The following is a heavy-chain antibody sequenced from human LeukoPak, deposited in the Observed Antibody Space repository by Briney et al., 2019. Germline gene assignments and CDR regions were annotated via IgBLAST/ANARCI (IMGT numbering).Heavy chain of an antibody. CDR2: ITSSGGST. Sequence: GGSLRLSCSASGFTFSYCAMHWVRQAPGKGLEYVSGITSSGGSTYYTDSVKGRFTISRDNSNNTLYLQMSSLRAEDTAVYYCVKGDYSGYTFPAFDYWGQGTLVSVSS. CDR1: GFTFSYCA. V-gene: IGHV3-64D*06. D-gene: IGHD5-12*01. J-gene: IGHJ4*02. CDR3: VKGDYSGYTFPAFDY.